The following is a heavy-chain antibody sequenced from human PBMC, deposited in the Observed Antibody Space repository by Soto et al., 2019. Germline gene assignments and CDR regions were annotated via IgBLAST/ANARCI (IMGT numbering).Heavy chain of an antibody. Sequence: PSETLSLTCAVSGGSISSGGYSWSWIRQPPGKGLEWIGYIYYSGSTNYNPSLKSRVTISVDTSKNQFSLKLSSVTAADTAVYYCASLGYSSGWSFDYWGQGTLVTVSX. J-gene: IGHJ4*02. V-gene: IGHV4-61*08. CDR2: IYYSGST. CDR1: GGSISSGGYS. D-gene: IGHD6-19*01. CDR3: ASLGYSSGWSFDY.